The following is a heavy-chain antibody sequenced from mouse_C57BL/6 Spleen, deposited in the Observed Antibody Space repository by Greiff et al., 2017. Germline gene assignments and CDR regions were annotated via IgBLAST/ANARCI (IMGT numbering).Heavy chain of an antibody. Sequence: QVQLQQPGAELVKPGASVKLSCKASGYTFTSYWMHWVKQRPGQGLEWIGMIHPNSGSTNYNEKFKSKATLTVDKSSSTAYMQLSSLTSEDSAVYYWARDYDYDDGAWFGYWGQGTLVTVSA. CDR2: IHPNSGST. V-gene: IGHV1-64*01. D-gene: IGHD2-4*01. CDR3: ARDYDYDDGAWFGY. J-gene: IGHJ3*01. CDR1: GYTFTSYW.